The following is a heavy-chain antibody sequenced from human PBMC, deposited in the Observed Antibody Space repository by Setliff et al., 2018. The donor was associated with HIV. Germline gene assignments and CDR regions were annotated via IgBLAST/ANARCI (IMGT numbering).Heavy chain of an antibody. D-gene: IGHD3-10*01. CDR2: INAGNGNT. V-gene: IGHV1-3*01. CDR3: ARVFYYSAGSYSLDY. CDR1: GYTFTSYA. Sequence: ASVKVSCKASGYTFTSYAMHWVRQAPGQRLEWMGWINAGNGNTKYSQKFQGRVTITRDTSASTAYMELSSLRSEDTAVYYCARVFYYSAGSYSLDYWGQETLVTVSS. J-gene: IGHJ4*01.